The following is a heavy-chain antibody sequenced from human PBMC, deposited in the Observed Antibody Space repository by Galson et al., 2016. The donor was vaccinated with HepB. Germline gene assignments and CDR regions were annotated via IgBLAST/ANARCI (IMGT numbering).Heavy chain of an antibody. CDR2: ISIYSGKT. J-gene: IGHJ4*02. Sequence: SVKVSCKASGYTFTNYGISWVRQAPGQGLEWMGWISIYSGKTNYELKFQDRISMTTDTSTSTAYMELRSPRSDDTAVYYCARVRRELFYFDTDDSYSGGDYWGQGTLVTVSS. V-gene: IGHV1-18*04. D-gene: IGHD3-10*01. CDR1: GYTFTNYG. CDR3: ARVRRELFYFDTDDSYSGGDY.